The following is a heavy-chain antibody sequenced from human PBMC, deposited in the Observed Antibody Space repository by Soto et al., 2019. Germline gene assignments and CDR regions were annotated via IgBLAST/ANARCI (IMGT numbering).Heavy chain of an antibody. Sequence: QVQLQESGPGLVKPSQTLSLTCTVSGGSISSGGYYWSWIRQHPGKGLEWIGYIYYSGSTYYNPSLTSRVTISVDTSKNQFSLKLSSVTAADTAVYYCARIRCSSTSCYWFDYWGQGTLVTVSS. D-gene: IGHD2-2*01. CDR1: GGSISSGGYY. CDR2: IYYSGST. V-gene: IGHV4-31*03. CDR3: ARIRCSSTSCYWFDY. J-gene: IGHJ5*01.